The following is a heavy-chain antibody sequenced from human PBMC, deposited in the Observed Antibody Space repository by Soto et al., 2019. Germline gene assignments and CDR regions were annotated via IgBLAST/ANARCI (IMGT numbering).Heavy chain of an antibody. Sequence: QVQLVESGGGVVQPGRSLRLSCAASGFTFSSYAMHWVRQAPGKGLEWVAVISYDGSNKYYADSVKGRFTISRDNSKNTLYLQMNSLRAEDTAVYYYAREEELDAFDIWGQGTMVTVSS. CDR3: AREEELDAFDI. CDR1: GFTFSSYA. V-gene: IGHV3-30-3*01. J-gene: IGHJ3*02. CDR2: ISYDGSNK. D-gene: IGHD1-26*01.